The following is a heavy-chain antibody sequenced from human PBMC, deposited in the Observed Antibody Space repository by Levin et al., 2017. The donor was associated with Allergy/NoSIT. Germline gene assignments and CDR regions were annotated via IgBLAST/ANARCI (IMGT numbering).Heavy chain of an antibody. J-gene: IGHJ1*01. CDR3: VRGVWFGEKAYFQN. CDR2: ISSDSNTI. D-gene: IGHD3-10*01. V-gene: IGHV3-48*01. Sequence: GESLKISCAVSGFSFRTHSMNWVRQAPGKGLEWISYISSDSNTIYYADSVKGRFTISRDSGKSSLFLQMKSLRVEDTAVYYCVRGVWFGEKAYFQNWGQGTLVTVSS. CDR1: GFSFRTHS.